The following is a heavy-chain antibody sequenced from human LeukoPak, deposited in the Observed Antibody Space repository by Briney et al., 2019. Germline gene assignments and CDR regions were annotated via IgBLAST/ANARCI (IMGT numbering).Heavy chain of an antibody. Sequence: GGSLRLSCAASGFTFNNYALSWVRQAPGKGLEWVSAISSSGDSKQYAESVKGRFTISRDNCKNTLYLQMNNLRAEDTAVYYCAKDRRGGFIVVVLENWGQGILVTVSS. CDR3: AKDRRGGFIVVVLEN. D-gene: IGHD2-15*01. CDR1: GFTFNNYA. J-gene: IGHJ4*02. V-gene: IGHV3-23*01. CDR2: ISSSGDSK.